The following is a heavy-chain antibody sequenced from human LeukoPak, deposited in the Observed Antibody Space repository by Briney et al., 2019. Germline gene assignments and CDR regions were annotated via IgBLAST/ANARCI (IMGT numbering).Heavy chain of an antibody. J-gene: IGHJ6*03. D-gene: IGHD1-14*01. CDR1: GFTFSSHW. V-gene: IGHV3-7*01. Sequence: PGGSLRLSCAASGFTFSSHWMSWVRQAPGKGLEWVANINQDGSEKHYVDSVKGRFTISRDNAKSSLYLQMNSLRADDTAVYYCARVDLRTFHHNYYMDVWGKGTTVTVSS. CDR3: ARVDLRTFHHNYYMDV. CDR2: INQDGSEK.